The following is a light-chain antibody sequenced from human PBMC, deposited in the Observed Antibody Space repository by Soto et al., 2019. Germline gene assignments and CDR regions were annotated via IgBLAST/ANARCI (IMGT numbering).Light chain of an antibody. CDR2: GAS. V-gene: IGKV3-15*01. Sequence: EIVMTQSPATLSVSPGERATLSCRASQSVSSNLAWYQQKPGQAPRLLIYGASTRATGIPARFSGSGSGTEFTLTISSLQSEDFAAYYCQQYYNWPRFGGGTKVEIK. CDR3: QQYYNWPR. CDR1: QSVSSN. J-gene: IGKJ4*01.